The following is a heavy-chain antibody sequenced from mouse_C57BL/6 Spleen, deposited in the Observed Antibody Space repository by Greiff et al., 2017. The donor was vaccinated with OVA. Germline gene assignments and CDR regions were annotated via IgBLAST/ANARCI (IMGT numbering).Heavy chain of an antibody. CDR1: GYTFTSYW. CDR3: ARDGTTVGAPDV. J-gene: IGHJ1*03. V-gene: IGHV1-55*01. CDR2: IYPGSGST. D-gene: IGHD1-1*01. Sequence: QVQLQQPGAELVKPGASVKMSCKASGYTFTSYWITWVKQRPGQGLEWIGDIYPGSGSTNYNEKFKSKATLTVDTSSSTAYMQLSSLTSEDSAVYYCARDGTTVGAPDVWGTGTTVTVSS.